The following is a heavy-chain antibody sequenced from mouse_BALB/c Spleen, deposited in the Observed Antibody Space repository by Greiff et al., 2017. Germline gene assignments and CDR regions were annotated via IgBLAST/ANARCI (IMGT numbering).Heavy chain of an antibody. CDR1: GFTFTDYY. J-gene: IGHJ1*01. V-gene: IGHV7-3*02. CDR2: IRNKANGYTT. D-gene: IGHD2-4*01. Sequence: EVKLMESGGGLVQPGGSLRLSCATSGFTFTDYYMSWVRQPPGKALEWLGFIRNKANGYTTEYSASVKGRFTISRDNSQSILYLQMNTLRAEDSATYYCARDTGMITPFDVWGAGTTVTVSS. CDR3: ARDTGMITPFDV.